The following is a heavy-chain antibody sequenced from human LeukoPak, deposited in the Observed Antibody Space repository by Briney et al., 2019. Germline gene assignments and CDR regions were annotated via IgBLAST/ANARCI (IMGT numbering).Heavy chain of an antibody. D-gene: IGHD2-2*01. CDR2: ISSSGSTI. V-gene: IGHV3-11*01. J-gene: IGHJ4*02. Sequence: GGSLRLSCAASGFIFSDYYMSWIRQAPGKGLEWVSYISSSGSTIYNAYSVQGRFTISRDNAKNSLYLQMNSLRAEDTAVYYCARDPGVVPAAYYFDYWGQGTMVTVSS. CDR1: GFIFSDYY. CDR3: ARDPGVVPAAYYFDY.